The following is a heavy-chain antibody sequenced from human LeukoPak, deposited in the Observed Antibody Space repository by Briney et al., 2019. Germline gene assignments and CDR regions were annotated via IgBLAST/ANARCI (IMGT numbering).Heavy chain of an antibody. V-gene: IGHV3-43*02. CDR2: FSGDGGST. CDR1: GFTFDDYA. D-gene: IGHD3-22*01. J-gene: IGHJ4*02. Sequence: GGSLRLSCAASGFTFDDYAMHWVRQAPGKGLEWVPLFSGDGGSTYYADSVKGRFTISRDNSKNSLYLQMNSLRTEDTALYYCAKEYYDSSGYLDYWGQGTLVSVSS. CDR3: AKEYYDSSGYLDY.